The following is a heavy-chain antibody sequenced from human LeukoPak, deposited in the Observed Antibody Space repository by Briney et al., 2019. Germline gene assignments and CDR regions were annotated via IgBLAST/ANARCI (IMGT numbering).Heavy chain of an antibody. D-gene: IGHD6-13*01. CDR3: ARAGGSSSSGWFDP. CDR2: ISSSGSTI. CDR1: GFTFSDDY. J-gene: IGHJ5*02. V-gene: IGHV3-11*01. Sequence: KPGGSLRLSCAASGFTFSDDYMSWIRQAPGKELECVSYISSSGSTIYYADSVKGRFTISRDNAKNSLYLQMNSLRAEDTAVYYCARAGGSSSSGWFDPWGQGTLVTVSS.